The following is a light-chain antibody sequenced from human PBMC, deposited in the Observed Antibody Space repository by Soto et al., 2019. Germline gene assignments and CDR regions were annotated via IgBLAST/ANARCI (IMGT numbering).Light chain of an antibody. CDR2: GSS. V-gene: IGKV1-39*01. CDR3: QQGYSSPAT. Sequence: DIQMTQSPSVLSASVGDRVTITCRASQSIGKHLNWYQQKPGKAPKFLIYGSSTLQSGVPSRFTGSGSGTDFTLTVNSLQAEDFANYYCQQGYSSPATFGQGTRLEI. J-gene: IGKJ5*01. CDR1: QSIGKH.